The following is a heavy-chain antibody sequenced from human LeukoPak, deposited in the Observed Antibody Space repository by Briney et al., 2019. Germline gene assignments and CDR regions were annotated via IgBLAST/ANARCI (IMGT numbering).Heavy chain of an antibody. CDR1: GFTFTSYA. V-gene: IGHV3-23*01. D-gene: IGHD1-1*01. CDR2: ISGGGGNT. Sequence: GGSLRLSCAASGFTFTSYAMTWVRQAPGKGLEWVSGISGGGGNTYYADSVKGRFTISSDNSKNTLYLQMNSLRAEDTAVYYCAKAPTTATTRGFDYWGQGTLVTVSS. J-gene: IGHJ4*02. CDR3: AKAPTTATTRGFDY.